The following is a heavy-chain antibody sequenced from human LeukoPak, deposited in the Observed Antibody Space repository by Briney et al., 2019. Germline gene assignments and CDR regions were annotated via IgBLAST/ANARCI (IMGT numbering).Heavy chain of an antibody. Sequence: ASVKVSCKASGYTFTGYYMHWVRQAPGQGLEWMGWINPNSGGTNYAQKFQGRVTMTRDTSISIAYMELSRLRSDDTAVYYCARDYYDSSGYYYLLLYYFDYWGQGTLVTVSS. J-gene: IGHJ4*02. V-gene: IGHV1-2*02. CDR1: GYTFTGYY. CDR2: INPNSGGT. CDR3: ARDYYDSSGYYYLLLYYFDY. D-gene: IGHD3-22*01.